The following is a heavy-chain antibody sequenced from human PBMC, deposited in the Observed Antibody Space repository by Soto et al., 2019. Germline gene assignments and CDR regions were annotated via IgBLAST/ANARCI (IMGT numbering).Heavy chain of an antibody. V-gene: IGHV1-69*01. CDR3: ARDISSSASGWWFDP. CDR2: IIPIFGTA. CDR1: GGTFSSYA. J-gene: IGHJ5*02. D-gene: IGHD6-19*01. Sequence: QVQLVQSGAEVKKPGSSVKVSCKASGGTFSSYAISWVRQAPGQGLEWMGGIIPIFGTANYAQKFQGRVTITADESPCTAYVELSSLRSEDTAVYYGARDISSSASGWWFDPWGQGTLVTVSS.